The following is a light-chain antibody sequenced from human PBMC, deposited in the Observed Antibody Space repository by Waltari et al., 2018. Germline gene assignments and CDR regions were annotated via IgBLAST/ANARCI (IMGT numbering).Light chain of an antibody. Sequence: IVLTQSPGTLSLSPGERATLSCRASQSVSRSLAWYQQKHGQAPKLLIYGASTRATGIPDRFTGSGSGTDFSLTISSLEPGDFAIYFCQHYVRLPATFGQGTKVEIK. CDR1: QSVSRS. CDR2: GAS. J-gene: IGKJ1*01. V-gene: IGKV3-20*01. CDR3: QHYVRLPAT.